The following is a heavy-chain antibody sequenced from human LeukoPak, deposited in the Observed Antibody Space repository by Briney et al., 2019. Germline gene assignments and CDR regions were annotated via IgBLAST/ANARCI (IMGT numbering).Heavy chain of an antibody. D-gene: IGHD2-8*02. Sequence: GGSLRLSCAASGFTFSTYAMTWVRQAPGKGPEWVSAISARDNYIYYADSVKGRFTISRDNSNLYLQMDSLRAEDTALYYCARGYCTGNSCPIYYYGMDVWGQGTTVIVSS. V-gene: IGHV3-23*01. CDR2: ISARDNYI. J-gene: IGHJ6*02. CDR3: ARGYCTGNSCPIYYYGMDV. CDR1: GFTFSTYA.